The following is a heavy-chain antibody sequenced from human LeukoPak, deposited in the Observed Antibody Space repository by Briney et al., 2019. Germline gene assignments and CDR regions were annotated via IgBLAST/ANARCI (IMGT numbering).Heavy chain of an antibody. CDR2: INPNSGGT. CDR3: ARDYYYDSSGYYYSFHDAFDI. V-gene: IGHV1-2*02. Sequence: GASVKVSCKASGYTFTGYYMYWVRQAPGQGLEWMGWINPNSGGTNYAEKFQGRVTMTRDTSTSTVYMELSSLRSEDTAVYYCARDYYYDSSGYYYSFHDAFDIWGQGTMVTVSS. CDR1: GYTFTGYY. D-gene: IGHD3-22*01. J-gene: IGHJ3*02.